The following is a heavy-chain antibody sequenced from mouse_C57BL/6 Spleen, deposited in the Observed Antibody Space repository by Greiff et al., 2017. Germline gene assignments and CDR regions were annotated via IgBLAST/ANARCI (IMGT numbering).Heavy chain of an antibody. V-gene: IGHV1-52*01. CDR3: ASGTTVVSWYFDV. CDR2: IDPSDSET. Sequence: VKLQQPGAELVRPGSSVKLSCKASGYTFTSYWMHWVKQRPIQGLEWIGNIDPSDSETHYNQKFKDKATLTVDKSSSTAYMQLSSLTSEDSAVYYCASGTTVVSWYFDVWGTGTTVTVSS. D-gene: IGHD1-1*01. CDR1: GYTFTSYW. J-gene: IGHJ1*03.